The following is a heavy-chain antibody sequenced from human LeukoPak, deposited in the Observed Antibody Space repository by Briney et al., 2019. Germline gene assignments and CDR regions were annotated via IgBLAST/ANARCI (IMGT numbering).Heavy chain of an antibody. Sequence: ASVEVSCKASGYTFSGYYIHWVRQAPGQGLEWMGWINPNRGGTDYAQNFQGRVTMPRDTSIRAASMELSRLRSDGSAVDYCAILAEAGAFDFWGQGTLVTVSS. D-gene: IGHD6-19*01. CDR2: INPNRGGT. V-gene: IGHV1-2*02. J-gene: IGHJ4*01. CDR3: AILAEAGAFDF. CDR1: GYTFSGYY.